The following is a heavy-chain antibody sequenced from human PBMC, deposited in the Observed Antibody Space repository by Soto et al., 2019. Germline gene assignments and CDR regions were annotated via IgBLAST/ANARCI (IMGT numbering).Heavy chain of an antibody. CDR2: IIPILGIA. Sequence: ASVKVSCKASGGTFSSYTISWVRQAPGQGLEWMGRIIPILGIANYAQKFQGRVTITADKSTSTAYMELSSLRSEDTAVYYCAREIIAVAGYYYYYMDVWGKGTTVTVSS. CDR3: AREIIAVAGYYYYYMDV. D-gene: IGHD6-19*01. V-gene: IGHV1-69*04. CDR1: GGTFSSYT. J-gene: IGHJ6*03.